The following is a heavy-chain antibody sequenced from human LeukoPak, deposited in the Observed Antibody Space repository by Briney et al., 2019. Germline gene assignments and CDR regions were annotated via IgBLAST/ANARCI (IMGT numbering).Heavy chain of an antibody. CDR2: IHTSGNT. D-gene: IGHD6-6*01. J-gene: IGHJ4*02. Sequence: PSETLSLTCTVSSGSISNYYWSWIRQPAGKGLEWIGRIHTSGNTDYNPSLKSRVTMSLDTSKNQFSLRLNSMTAADTAVYYCAREGSATARPFVSNDCWGQGTLVTVSS. CDR3: AREGSATARPFVSNDC. V-gene: IGHV4-4*07. CDR1: SGSISNYY.